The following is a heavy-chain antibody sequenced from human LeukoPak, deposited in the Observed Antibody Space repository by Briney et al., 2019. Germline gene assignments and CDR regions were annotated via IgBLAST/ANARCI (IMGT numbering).Heavy chain of an antibody. CDR2: INPSGTST. Sequence: ASVKVSCKTSGYTFTNYYTHWVRQTPGQGLEWMGIINPSGTSTTYAQKFQGRVTMTRDTSTSTDFMELSSLRAEDTAVYYCATYCGLTGNDCGFDFWGQGTLVTVSS. D-gene: IGHD3-10*01. V-gene: IGHV1-46*01. J-gene: IGHJ4*02. CDR1: GYTFTNYY. CDR3: ATYCGLTGNDCGFDF.